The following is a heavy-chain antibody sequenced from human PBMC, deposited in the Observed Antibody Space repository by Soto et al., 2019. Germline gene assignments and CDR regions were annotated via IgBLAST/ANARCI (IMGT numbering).Heavy chain of an antibody. Sequence: GGSLRLSCAASGLTVNNNYMSWVRQAPGKGLEWVSVIYSGGATYYADSVKGRFTISRDNSKNTLYLQMNSLRAEDTAVYYCARDFGSGPLGYWGQGALVTVSS. D-gene: IGHD2-15*01. CDR1: GLTVNNNY. V-gene: IGHV3-53*01. CDR3: ARDFGSGPLGY. CDR2: IYSGGAT. J-gene: IGHJ4*02.